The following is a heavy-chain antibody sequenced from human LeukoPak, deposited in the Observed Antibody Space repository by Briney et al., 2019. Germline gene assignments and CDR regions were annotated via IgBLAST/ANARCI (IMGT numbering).Heavy chain of an antibody. CDR3: ARLGGAWYNWFDP. CDR1: GGSISSSSYY. V-gene: IGHV4-39*01. Sequence: SETLSLTCTVSGGSISSSSYYWGWIRQPPGKGLGWIGSIYYSGSTYYNPSLKSRVTISVDTSKNQFSLKLSSVTAADTAVYYCARLGGAWYNWFDPWGQGTLVTVSS. D-gene: IGHD6-19*01. CDR2: IYYSGST. J-gene: IGHJ5*02.